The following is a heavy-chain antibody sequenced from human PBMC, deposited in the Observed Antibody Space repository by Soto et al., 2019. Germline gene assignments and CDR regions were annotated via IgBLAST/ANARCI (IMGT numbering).Heavy chain of an antibody. CDR2: IFWDGDK. V-gene: IGHV2-5*04. CDR3: VFRRNLVRTGGAFGI. D-gene: IGHD2-15*01. CDR1: GFSFSTSGMA. Sequence: QITLKESGPTLVKPTQPLTLTCTLSGFSFSTSGMAVGWIRQPPGKAPECLALIFWDGDKRYSPSLKTRLTLTKDTAENQVVLTMTNMDPVAAGTYYCVFRRNLVRTGGAFGIWGRGTQVSVSS. J-gene: IGHJ3*02.